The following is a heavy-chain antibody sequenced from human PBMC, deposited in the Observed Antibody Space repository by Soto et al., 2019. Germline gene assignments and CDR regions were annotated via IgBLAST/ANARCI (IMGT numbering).Heavy chain of an antibody. CDR1: GGTFSSYA. J-gene: IGHJ5*02. V-gene: IGHV1-69*01. CDR3: ARDVGCSSTSCYKGGYWFDP. D-gene: IGHD2-2*02. Sequence: QVQLVQSGAEVKKPGSSVKVSCKASGGTFSSYAISWVRQAPGQGLEWMGGIIPIFGTANYAQKFQGRVTITADESTSTACMELSSLRSEDTAVYYCARDVGCSSTSCYKGGYWFDPWGQGTLVTVSS. CDR2: IIPIFGTA.